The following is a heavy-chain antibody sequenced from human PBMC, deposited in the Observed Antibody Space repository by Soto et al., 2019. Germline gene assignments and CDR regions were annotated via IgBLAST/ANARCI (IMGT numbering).Heavy chain of an antibody. CDR3: ARGFTP. J-gene: IGHJ4*02. CDR1: CFFFGSFW. CDR2: IKGDGSEK. Sequence: PGGPLRVGRGASCFFFGSFWMSWVRQVPGKGLQWVAIIKGDGSEKHHVHSVRGRFTISRDNANNSLSLQMNSLVAEDTAVYYSARGFTPRGRGSQVTVSS. D-gene: IGHD3-16*01. V-gene: IGHV3-7*05.